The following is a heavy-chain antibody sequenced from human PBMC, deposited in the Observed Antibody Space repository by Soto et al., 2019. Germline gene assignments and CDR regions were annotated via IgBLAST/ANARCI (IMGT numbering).Heavy chain of an antibody. D-gene: IGHD4-17*01. J-gene: IGHJ5*02. CDR2: IYHSGST. Sequence: SETLSLTCAVSGGSISSGGYSWSWIRQPPGKGLEWIGYIYHSGSTYYNPSLKSRVAISVDTSKNQFSLKLSSVTAADTAVYYCARWAYGVPASNWFDPWGQGTLVTVSS. CDR1: GGSISSGGYS. CDR3: ARWAYGVPASNWFDP. V-gene: IGHV4-30-2*02.